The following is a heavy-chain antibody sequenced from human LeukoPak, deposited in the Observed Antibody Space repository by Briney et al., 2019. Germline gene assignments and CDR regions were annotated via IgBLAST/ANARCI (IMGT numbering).Heavy chain of an antibody. CDR3: ARAPHFDWLPNDY. V-gene: IGHV4-31*03. CDR2: IYYSGGT. CDR1: GGSISSGGYY. J-gene: IGHJ4*02. Sequence: SETLSLTCTVSGGSISSGGYYWSWIRQHPGKGLEWIGYIYYSGGTYYNPSLKSRVTISVDTSKNQFSLKLSSVTAADTAVYYCARAPHFDWLPNDYWGQGTLVTISS. D-gene: IGHD3-9*01.